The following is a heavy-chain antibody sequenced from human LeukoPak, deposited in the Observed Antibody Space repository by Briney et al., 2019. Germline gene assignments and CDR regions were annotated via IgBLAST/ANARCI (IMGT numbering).Heavy chain of an antibody. CDR1: GFSFNNYW. V-gene: IGHV3-7*01. CDR3: ATDGYRSARDY. CDR2: TKPDGSDK. D-gene: IGHD6-25*01. Sequence: GGSLRLSCAASGFSFNNYWMSWVRQAPGKGLEWVANTKPDGSDKYYVDSVRGRFTISRDNAKNLLYLQMSNLRAEDTAVYYCATDGYRSARDYWGQGTLVTVSS. J-gene: IGHJ4*02.